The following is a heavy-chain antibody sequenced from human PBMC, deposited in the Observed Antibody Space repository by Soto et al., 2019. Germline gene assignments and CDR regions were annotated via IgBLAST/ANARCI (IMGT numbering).Heavy chain of an antibody. CDR1: GFSLSTSGVG. CDR3: AHRPAPLLRFLEWLLTPPVWFDP. V-gene: IGHV2-5*01. CDR2: IYWNDDK. J-gene: IGHJ5*02. Sequence: SGPTLVNPTQTLTLTCTFSGFSLSTSGVGVGWIRQPPGKALEWLALIYWNDDKRYSPSLKSRLTITKDTSKNQVVLTMTNMDPVDTATYYCAHRPAPLLRFLEWLLTPPVWFDPWGQGTLVTVSS. D-gene: IGHD3-3*01.